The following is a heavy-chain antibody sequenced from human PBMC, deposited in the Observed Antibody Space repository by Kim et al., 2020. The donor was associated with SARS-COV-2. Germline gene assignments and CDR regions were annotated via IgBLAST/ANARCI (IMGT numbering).Heavy chain of an antibody. Sequence: GGSLRLSCAASGFTFHDSSMHWVRQAPGKGLEWLCLISWDGRRTYYADSVKGRFTVSRDNSKNSLNLQMNSLRTEDTALYYCAKGTTHGLIDYWGQGTLVPVSS. CDR1: GFTFHDSS. CDR2: ISWDGRRT. V-gene: IGHV3-43*01. D-gene: IGHD5-12*01. CDR3: AKGTTHGLIDY. J-gene: IGHJ4*02.